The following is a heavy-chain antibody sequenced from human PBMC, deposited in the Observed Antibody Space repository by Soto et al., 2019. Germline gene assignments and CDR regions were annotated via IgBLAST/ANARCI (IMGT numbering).Heavy chain of an antibody. CDR3: TTDPVTMIVVVPSSG. Sequence: GASLKITCKGSGYSFTSYWIGWVRQMPGKGLEWMGIIYPGDSDTRYSPSFQGQVTISADKSISTAYLQWSSLKTEDTAVYYCTTDPVTMIVVVPSSGWGQGTLVTVSS. CDR2: IYPGDSDT. J-gene: IGHJ4*02. D-gene: IGHD3-22*01. V-gene: IGHV5-51*01. CDR1: GYSFTSYW.